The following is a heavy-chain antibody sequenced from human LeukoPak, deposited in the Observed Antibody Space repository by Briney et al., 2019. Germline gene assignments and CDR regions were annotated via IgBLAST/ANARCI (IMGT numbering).Heavy chain of an antibody. V-gene: IGHV4-39*01. D-gene: IGHD3-3*01. CDR2: KFFSGST. J-gene: IGHJ3*02. CDR1: GDSISSHNYY. Sequence: KPSETLSLTCTVSGDSISSHNYYWGWIRQPPGKGLEWIGSKFFSGSTYYNPSLKSRVTISLDTSKNQFSLKVNSVTAADTAVYYCARHVVDLEAFDIRGQGTVVTVSS. CDR3: ARHVVDLEAFDI.